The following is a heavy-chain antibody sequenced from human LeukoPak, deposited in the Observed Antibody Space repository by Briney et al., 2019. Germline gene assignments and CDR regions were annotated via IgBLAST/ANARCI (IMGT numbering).Heavy chain of an antibody. CDR1: GFTLSSYS. D-gene: IGHD2-2*01. J-gene: IGHJ3*02. V-gene: IGHV3-21*01. Sequence: GGSLRLSCEASGFTLSSYSMNWVRQAPGKGLEWVSSISSSSSYIYYADSVKGRFTNSRANAKNSLYLQMNSLRAEDTAVYYCARDGPETYCSSSSCSAGRAFDIWGQGTMVTVSS. CDR2: ISSSSSYI. CDR3: ARDGPETYCSSSSCSAGRAFDI.